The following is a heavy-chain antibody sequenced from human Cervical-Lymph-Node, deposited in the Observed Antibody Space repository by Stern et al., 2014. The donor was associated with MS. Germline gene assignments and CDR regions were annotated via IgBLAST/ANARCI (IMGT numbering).Heavy chain of an antibody. J-gene: IGHJ4*02. Sequence: VQLVQSGAEVKKPGESLKISCQASGYSFTSYWIGWVRQMPGKGLEWMAIIYPGDSSTKYSPSFQGQVTISDDKSISTAYQQWSSLKASDTAMYYCTRGIAAHPDSWGQGTLVIVSS. CDR2: IYPGDSST. V-gene: IGHV5-51*01. CDR1: GYSFTSYW. CDR3: TRGIAAHPDS. D-gene: IGHD6-25*01.